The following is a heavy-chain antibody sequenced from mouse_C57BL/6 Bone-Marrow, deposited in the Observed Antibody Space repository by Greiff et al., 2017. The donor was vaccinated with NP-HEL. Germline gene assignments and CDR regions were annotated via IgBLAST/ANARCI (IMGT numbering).Heavy chain of an antibody. CDR2: IDPETGGT. J-gene: IGHJ2*01. Sequence: LVESGAELVRPGASVTLSCKASGYTFTDYEMHWVKQTPVHGLEWIGAIDPETGGTAYNQKFKGKAILTADKSSSTAYMELRSLTFEDSAVYYCTRPNYYGSSYDYWGQGTTLTVSS. CDR1: GYTFTDYE. D-gene: IGHD1-1*01. V-gene: IGHV1-15*01. CDR3: TRPNYYGSSYDY.